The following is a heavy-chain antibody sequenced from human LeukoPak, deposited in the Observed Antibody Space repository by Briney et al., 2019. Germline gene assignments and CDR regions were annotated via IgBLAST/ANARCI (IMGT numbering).Heavy chain of an antibody. CDR2: IYYTGST. CDR3: ARRFSGSFELDY. J-gene: IGHJ4*02. V-gene: IGHV4-39*01. D-gene: IGHD1-26*01. CDR1: GGSISSISYY. Sequence: SETLSLTCTISGGSISSISYYWGWIRQPPGKGLEWIGSIYYTGSTYYNPSLKSRVTVSVDTSKNQFSLNLRSVTAADTAVYYCARRFSGSFELDYWGQGTLVTVSS.